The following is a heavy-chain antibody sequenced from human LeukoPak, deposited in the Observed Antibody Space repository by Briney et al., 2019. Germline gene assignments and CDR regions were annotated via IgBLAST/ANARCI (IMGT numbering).Heavy chain of an antibody. CDR2: IYYSGST. CDR1: GGSISSGGYY. Sequence: SQTLSLTCTVSGGSISSGGYYWSWIRQHPGKSLEWIGYIYYSGSTYYNPSLKSRVTISVDTSKNQFSLKLSSVTAADTAVYYCARVPRITMVRGVITYFDYWGQGTLVTVSS. V-gene: IGHV4-31*03. J-gene: IGHJ4*02. CDR3: ARVPRITMVRGVITYFDY. D-gene: IGHD3-10*01.